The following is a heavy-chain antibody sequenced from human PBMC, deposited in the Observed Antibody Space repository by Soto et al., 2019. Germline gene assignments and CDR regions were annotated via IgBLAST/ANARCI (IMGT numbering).Heavy chain of an antibody. CDR1: GGSISSYY. CDR3: ARDVDCSGGSCYPHFDY. Sequence: PSETLSLTCTVSGGSISSYYWSWIRQPPGKGLEWIGYIYYSGSTNYNPSLKSRVTISVDTSKNQFSLKLSSVTAADTAVYYCARDVDCSGGSCYPHFDYWGQGTLVTVSS. D-gene: IGHD2-15*01. V-gene: IGHV4-59*01. CDR2: IYYSGST. J-gene: IGHJ4*02.